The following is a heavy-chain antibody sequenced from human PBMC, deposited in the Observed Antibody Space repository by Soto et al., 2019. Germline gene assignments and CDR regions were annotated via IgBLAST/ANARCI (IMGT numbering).Heavy chain of an antibody. D-gene: IGHD2-8*02. J-gene: IGHJ4*02. V-gene: IGHV1-69*13. CDR2: IIPIFGTA. Sequence: SVKVSCKASGGTFSSYAISWVRQAPGQGLEWMGGIIPIFGTANYAQKFQGRVTITADESTSTAYMELSSLRSEDTAVYYCASKQIGTGVYFDYWGQGTLVTVSS. CDR3: ASKQIGTGVYFDY. CDR1: GGTFSSYA.